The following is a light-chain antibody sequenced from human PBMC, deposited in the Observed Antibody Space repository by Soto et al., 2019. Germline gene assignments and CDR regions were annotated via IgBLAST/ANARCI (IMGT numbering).Light chain of an antibody. J-gene: IGKJ1*01. CDR2: GAS. CDR1: RSVSSN. CDR3: QQYGSSRT. V-gene: IGKV3-15*01. Sequence: EIVMTQSPATLSVSPGERATLSCRASRSVSSNLAWYQQKPGQAPRLLIYGASTRATGIPARFSGSGSGTDFTLTISRLEPEDFAVYYCQQYGSSRTFGQGTKVDIK.